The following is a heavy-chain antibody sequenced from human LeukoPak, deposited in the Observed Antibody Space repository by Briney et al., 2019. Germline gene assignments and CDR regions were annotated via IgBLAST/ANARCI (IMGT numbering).Heavy chain of an antibody. V-gene: IGHV4-59*01. Sequence: ETSETLSLTCTGSGGSISSYYWSWIRQPPGKGLEWIGYIYYSGSTNYNPSLKSRVTISVDTSKNQFSLKLSSVTAADTAVYYCAGYCSSTSCYGSDPWGQGTLVTVSS. CDR1: GGSISSYY. CDR2: IYYSGST. D-gene: IGHD2-2*01. J-gene: IGHJ5*02. CDR3: AGYCSSTSCYGSDP.